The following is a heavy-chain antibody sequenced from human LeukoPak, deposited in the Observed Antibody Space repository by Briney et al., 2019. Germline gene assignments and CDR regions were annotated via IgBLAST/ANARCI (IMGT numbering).Heavy chain of an antibody. CDR3: ARWDRYYYDSSRRGAFDI. D-gene: IGHD3-22*01. J-gene: IGHJ3*02. CDR2: IYTSGST. Sequence: PSETLSLTCTVSGGSISSYYWSWIRQPAGKGLEWIGRIYTSGSTNYNPSLKSRVTMSVDTSKNQFSLKLSSVTAADTAVYYCARWDRYYYDSSRRGAFDIWGQGTMVTVSS. CDR1: GGSISSYY. V-gene: IGHV4-4*07.